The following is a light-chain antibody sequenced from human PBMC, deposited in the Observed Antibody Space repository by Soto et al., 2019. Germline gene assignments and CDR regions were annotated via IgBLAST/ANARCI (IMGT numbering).Light chain of an antibody. J-gene: IGLJ3*02. CDR2: EVS. CDR3: SSYTSSSTLV. Sequence: QSALTQPASVSGSPGQSITISCTGTSSDVGTYNDVSWYQQHPGKAPKLMIFEVSNRPSGVSNRFSGSKSVNTASLTISGLQAEDEADYYCSSYTSSSTLVFGGGTKLTVL. CDR1: SSDVGTYND. V-gene: IGLV2-14*01.